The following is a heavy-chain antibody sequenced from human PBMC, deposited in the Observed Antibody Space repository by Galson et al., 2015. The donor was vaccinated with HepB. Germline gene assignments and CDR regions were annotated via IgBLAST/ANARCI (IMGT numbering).Heavy chain of an antibody. CDR3: VKGKPYVPSDEYFQH. Sequence: SLRLSCAASGFTFSSYAMHWVRQAPGKGLEYVSAISSNGGSTYYADSVKGRFAISRDNSKNALYLQMSSPRAEDTAVYYCVKGKPYVPSDEYFQHWGQGTLVTVSS. J-gene: IGHJ1*01. V-gene: IGHV3-64D*06. CDR2: ISSNGGST. CDR1: GFTFSSYA. D-gene: IGHD3-10*02.